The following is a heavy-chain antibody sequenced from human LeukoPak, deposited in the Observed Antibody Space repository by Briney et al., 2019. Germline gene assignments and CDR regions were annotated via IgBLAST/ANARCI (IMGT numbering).Heavy chain of an antibody. V-gene: IGHV3-48*03. J-gene: IGHJ4*02. CDR3: ATGMQLGELSLYYFGY. CDR2: ISTRGTTI. CDR1: GFTFSSYE. D-gene: IGHD3-16*02. Sequence: GGSLRLSCAASGFTFSSYEMNWVRQAPGKGLEWVSYISTRGTTIYYADSVKGRFTISRDNAKHSLYLQMNSLRAEDTAVYYCATGMQLGELSLYYFGYWGQGTLVTASS.